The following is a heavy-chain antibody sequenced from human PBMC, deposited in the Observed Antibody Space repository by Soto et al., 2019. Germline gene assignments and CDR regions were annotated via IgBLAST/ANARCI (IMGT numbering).Heavy chain of an antibody. CDR2: IYHTGTT. CDR3: ARGGLGWELFDY. Sequence: QLQLQESGSGLVKPSQTLSLTCAVSGGSISSGDYSWSWIRQPPGKGLEWIGYIYHTGTTYYNPSLKSRITISVDTSNNQLSLKLTSVTAAVTAVYYCARGGLGWELFDYWGQGTLVTVSS. V-gene: IGHV4-30-2*01. D-gene: IGHD1-26*01. J-gene: IGHJ4*02. CDR1: GGSISSGDYS.